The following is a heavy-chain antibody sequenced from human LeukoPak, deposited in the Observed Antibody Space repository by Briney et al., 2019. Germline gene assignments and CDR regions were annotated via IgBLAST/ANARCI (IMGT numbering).Heavy chain of an antibody. CDR2: ISYSGST. V-gene: IGHV4-59*01. CDR1: GGSISSYY. D-gene: IGHD1-1*01. Sequence: PSETLSLTCTVSGGSISSYYWSWIRQPPGKGLEWIGYISYSGSTNYNPSLMSRVTISIDRSQNQFSLKVSSVTAADTAVYYCARASAGRWNDFWGQGTLVTVSS. CDR3: ARASAGRWNDF. J-gene: IGHJ4*02.